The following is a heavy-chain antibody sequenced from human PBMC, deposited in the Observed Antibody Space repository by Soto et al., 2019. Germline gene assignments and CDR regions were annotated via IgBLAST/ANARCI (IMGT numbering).Heavy chain of an antibody. V-gene: IGHV3-23*01. CDR3: AKNGARSGYQSFDY. Sequence: GGSLRLSCAASGFIFSNYAVTWVRQAPGKGLEWVSLISGSGSSTYYADSVKGRFTISRDNSKNTPYLQMNSLRADDTAVYYCAKNGARSGYQSFDYWGQGTLVTVSS. CDR2: ISGSGSST. J-gene: IGHJ4*02. D-gene: IGHD3-3*01. CDR1: GFIFSNYA.